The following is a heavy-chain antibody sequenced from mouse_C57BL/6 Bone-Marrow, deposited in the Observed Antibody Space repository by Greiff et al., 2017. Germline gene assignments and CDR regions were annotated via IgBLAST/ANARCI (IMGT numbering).Heavy chain of an antibody. J-gene: IGHJ2*01. CDR3: ARWGYPYYFDY. CDR2: IDPSDSYT. Sequence: QVQLQQPGAELVRPGTSVKLSCKASGYTFTSYWMHWVKQRPGQGLECIGVIDPSDSYTNYNQKFKGKATLTVDTSSSTAYMQLSSLTSEDSAVYYCARWGYPYYFDYWGQGTTLTVSS. D-gene: IGHD2-2*01. CDR1: GYTFTSYW. V-gene: IGHV1-59*01.